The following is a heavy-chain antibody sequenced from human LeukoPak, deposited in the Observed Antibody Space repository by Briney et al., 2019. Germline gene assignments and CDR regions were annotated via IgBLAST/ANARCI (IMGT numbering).Heavy chain of an antibody. V-gene: IGHV3-21*01. CDR1: GFTFSSYS. J-gene: IGHJ6*02. Sequence: GGSLRLSCAASGFTFSSYSMNWVRQAPGKGLEWVSSISSSSSYIYYAYSVKGRFTSSRDNAKNSLYLQMNRLRAEDTAVYYCARDRTTGTTFSGMDVWGQGTTVTVSS. D-gene: IGHD1-1*01. CDR3: ARDRTTGTTFSGMDV. CDR2: ISSSSSYI.